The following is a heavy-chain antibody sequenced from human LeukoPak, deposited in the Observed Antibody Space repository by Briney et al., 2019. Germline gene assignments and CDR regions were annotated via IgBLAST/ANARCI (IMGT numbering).Heavy chain of an antibody. V-gene: IGHV3-23*01. CDR2: VSGSSDST. CDR1: GVTFSNYA. D-gene: IGHD6-19*01. CDR3: ARRLGVAVAGAFDY. Sequence: PGGTLRLSCAVSGVTFSNYAMRWVRQATAKGLEWVSGVSGSSDSTYYADSLKSRFTISRDNSKNTLYLQMNSLRAADTAVYFCARRLGVAVAGAFDYWGQGTLVTASS. J-gene: IGHJ4*02.